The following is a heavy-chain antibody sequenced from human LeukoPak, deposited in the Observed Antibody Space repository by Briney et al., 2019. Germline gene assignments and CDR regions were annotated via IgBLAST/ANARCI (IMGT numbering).Heavy chain of an antibody. V-gene: IGHV3-30*14. CDR3: ASGRARSWELPDLMDV. CDR2: ISYDGSNK. CDR1: GFTFSSYA. J-gene: IGHJ6*03. D-gene: IGHD1-26*01. Sequence: HPGGSLRLSCAASGFTFSSYAMHWVRQAPGKGLEWVAVISYDGSNKYYADSVKGRFTISRDNSKNTLYLQMNSLRAEDTAVYYCASGRARSWELPDLMDVWGKGTTVTVSS.